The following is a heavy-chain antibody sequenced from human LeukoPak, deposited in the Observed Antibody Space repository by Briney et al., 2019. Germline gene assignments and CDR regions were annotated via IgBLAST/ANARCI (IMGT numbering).Heavy chain of an antibody. Sequence: ASVKVSCKASGYTFTSYGISWVRQAPGQGLEWMGWISAYNGSTNYAQKLQGRVTMTTDTSTSTAYMELRSLRSDDTAVYYCARDRPYGSGYDPPFDYWGQGTLVTVSS. CDR2: ISAYNGST. CDR1: GYTFTSYG. D-gene: IGHD5-12*01. CDR3: ARDRPYGSGYDPPFDY. V-gene: IGHV1-18*01. J-gene: IGHJ4*02.